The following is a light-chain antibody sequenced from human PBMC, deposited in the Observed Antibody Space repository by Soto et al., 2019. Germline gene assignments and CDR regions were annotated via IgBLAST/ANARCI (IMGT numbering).Light chain of an antibody. CDR1: SSDVGGYNY. CDR3: LLSYGGPRV. CDR2: DVS. J-gene: IGLJ3*02. Sequence: QSALTQPRSVSGSPGQSVTISCTGTSSDVGGYNYVSWYQQNPGKAPKLMIYDVSKRPSGVSDRFSGSKSANTASLIISGLQAEDEADYYCLLSYGGPRVFGGGTKLTVL. V-gene: IGLV2-11*01.